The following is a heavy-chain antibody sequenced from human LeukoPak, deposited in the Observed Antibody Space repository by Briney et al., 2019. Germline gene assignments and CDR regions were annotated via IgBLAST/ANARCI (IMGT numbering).Heavy chain of an antibody. V-gene: IGHV3-9*01. D-gene: IGHD6-19*01. CDR3: ARVGLAVADDAFDI. J-gene: IGHJ3*02. CDR2: ISWNSGSI. CDR1: GFTFDDYA. Sequence: PGGSLRLSCAASGFTFDDYAMHWVRQAPGKGLEWVSGISWNSGSIGYADSVKGRFTISRDNAKNSLYLQMNSLRAEDTAVYYCARVGLAVADDAFDIWGQGTMVTVSS.